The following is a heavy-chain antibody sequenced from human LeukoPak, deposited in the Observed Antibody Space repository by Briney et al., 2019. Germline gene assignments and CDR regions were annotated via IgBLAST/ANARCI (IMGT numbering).Heavy chain of an antibody. CDR1: GYSISSGYH. J-gene: IGHJ4*02. V-gene: IGHV4-38-2*02. D-gene: IGHD7-27*01. CDR2: VYRSGST. CDR3: ARENWVFDY. Sequence: PSETLSLTXVVSGYSISSGYHWGWIRQPPGERLEWIGSVYRSGSTYYNPSLKSRVNISVDTSKNQISLKVRSVTAADTAVYYCARENWVFDYWGQGILVTVSS.